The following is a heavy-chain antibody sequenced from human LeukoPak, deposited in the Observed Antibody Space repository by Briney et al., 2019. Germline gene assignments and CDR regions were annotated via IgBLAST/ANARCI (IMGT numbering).Heavy chain of an antibody. CDR1: GGSISSYY. Sequence: PSETLSLTCTVSGGSISSYYWSWIRQPPGKGLEWIGYIYYSGSTNYNPSLKSRVTISVDTSKNQFSLKLSSVTAADTAVYYCAGVGHYYGSGSYYDSWDYYYGMDVWGKGTTVTVSS. J-gene: IGHJ6*04. CDR3: AGVGHYYGSGSYYDSWDYYYGMDV. CDR2: IYYSGST. D-gene: IGHD3-10*01. V-gene: IGHV4-59*01.